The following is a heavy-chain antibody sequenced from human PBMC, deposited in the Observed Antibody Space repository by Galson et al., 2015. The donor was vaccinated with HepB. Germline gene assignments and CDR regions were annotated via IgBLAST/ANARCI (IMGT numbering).Heavy chain of an antibody. V-gene: IGHV4-34*01. Sequence: ETLSLTCAVYGGSFSGYYWSWIRQPPGKGLEWIGEINHSGSTNYNPSLKSRVTISVDTSKNQFSLKLSSVTAADTAVYYCARGGVGVDYYYYYGMDVWGQGTTVTVSS. J-gene: IGHJ6*02. CDR3: ARGGVGVDYYYYYGMDV. D-gene: IGHD3-10*01. CDR2: INHSGST. CDR1: GGSFSGYY.